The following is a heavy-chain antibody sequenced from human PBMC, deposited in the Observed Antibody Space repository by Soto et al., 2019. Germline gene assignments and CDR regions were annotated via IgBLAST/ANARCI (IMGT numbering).Heavy chain of an antibody. CDR2: IYPGDSDT. Sequence: GESLKISCXGSGYSFTSYWIGWVRQMPGKGLEWMGIIYPGDSDTRYSPSFQGQVTISADKSISTAYLQWSSLKASDTAMYYCARLRSHYYYYYGMDVWGQGTTVTVSS. J-gene: IGHJ6*02. V-gene: IGHV5-51*01. CDR3: ARLRSHYYYYYGMDV. CDR1: GYSFTSYW.